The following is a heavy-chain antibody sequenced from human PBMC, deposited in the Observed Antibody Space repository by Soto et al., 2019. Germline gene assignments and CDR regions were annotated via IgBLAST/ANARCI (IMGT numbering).Heavy chain of an antibody. CDR3: AKDRSSAGTPVRFDP. D-gene: IGHD1-1*01. J-gene: IGHJ5*02. CDR1: GFTYSGYA. V-gene: IGHV3-23*01. CDR2: ISASGGNT. Sequence: EVQLLESGGGLVQPGGSLRLSCAASGFTYSGYAMSWVRQAPGRGLEWVSSISASGGNTYYADSVKGRFTISRDNSKNKLYLHMNSLSVEDTAIYYCAKDRSSAGTPVRFDPWGQGTLVTVSS.